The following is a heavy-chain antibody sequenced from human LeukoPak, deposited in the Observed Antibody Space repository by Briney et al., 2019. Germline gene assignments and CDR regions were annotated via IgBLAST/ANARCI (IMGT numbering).Heavy chain of an antibody. J-gene: IGHJ6*03. CDR3: ARAPHYDILTGYYPYFYYYYMDV. D-gene: IGHD3-9*01. CDR1: GYTFTGYY. Sequence: GPSVKVSCKASGYTFTGYYMHWVRPPPGQGLEWMGWIHPNSGRTNYTQKFQGRVTMTRDTSISTAYMELSRLRSDDSAVYYCARAPHYDILTGYYPYFYYYYMDVWGKGTMVTISS. V-gene: IGHV1-2*02. CDR2: IHPNSGRT.